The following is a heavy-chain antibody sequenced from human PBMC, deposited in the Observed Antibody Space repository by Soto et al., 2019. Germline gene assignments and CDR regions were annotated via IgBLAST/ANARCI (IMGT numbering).Heavy chain of an antibody. Sequence: GESLKISCESSGYTFANYWIGWVRQVPGKGLEWVAIIYPSDSRTIYSPSFQGQVTISADKSISTAYLQWTSLKASDTAIYYCARQRYDFWSGYLYYYYGMDVWGQGTTVTVSS. CDR2: IYPSDSRT. CDR1: GYTFANYW. D-gene: IGHD3-3*01. CDR3: ARQRYDFWSGYLYYYYGMDV. J-gene: IGHJ6*02. V-gene: IGHV5-51*01.